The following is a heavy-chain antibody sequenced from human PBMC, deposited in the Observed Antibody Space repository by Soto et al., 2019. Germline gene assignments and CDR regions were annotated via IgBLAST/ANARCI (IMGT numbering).Heavy chain of an antibody. V-gene: IGHV1-46*01. CDR2: INPNGGDT. D-gene: IGHD5-18*01. J-gene: IGHJ4*02. CDR1: GYTFTYYH. CDR3: ARVPYSSGLLFYIEY. Sequence: ASVKVSCKASGYTFTYYHVHWVRQAPGQGLEWMGIINPNGGDTNYAQKFQGRVTMTRDTSTSTVYMEVSSLTSEDTALYYCARVPYSSGLLFYIEYWGQGTPATVSS.